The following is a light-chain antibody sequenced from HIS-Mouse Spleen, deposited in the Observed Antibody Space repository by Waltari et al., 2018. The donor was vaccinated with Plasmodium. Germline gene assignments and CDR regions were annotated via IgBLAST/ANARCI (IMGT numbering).Light chain of an antibody. Sequence: SYELTQPPSVSVSPGQTARITSGDALPKKYHYWYQQKSGQAPALVIYEDSKRPSGIPERFSGSSSGTMATLTISGAQVEDEADYYCYSTDSSGNHRVFGGGTKLTVL. V-gene: IGLV3-10*01. J-gene: IGLJ3*02. CDR3: YSTDSSGNHRV. CDR2: EDS. CDR1: ALPKKY.